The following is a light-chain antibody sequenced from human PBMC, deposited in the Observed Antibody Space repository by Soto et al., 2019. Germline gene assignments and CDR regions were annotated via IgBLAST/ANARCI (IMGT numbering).Light chain of an antibody. CDR1: QTVLSN. Sequence: EIVMTQSPATLSVSPGERATLSCRASQTVLSNLAWYQQKPGQAPRLLIYGASSRATGIPDRFSGSGSGTDFTLTISRLEPEGFSVYYCHQYGTAPLTFGPGTKVDIK. J-gene: IGKJ3*01. CDR2: GAS. CDR3: HQYGTAPLT. V-gene: IGKV3-20*01.